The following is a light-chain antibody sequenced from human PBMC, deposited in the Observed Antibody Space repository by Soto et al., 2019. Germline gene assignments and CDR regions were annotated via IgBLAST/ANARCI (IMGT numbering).Light chain of an antibody. CDR1: QSLSGNY. CDR3: QHYGASPWT. V-gene: IGKV3-20*01. CDR2: RAS. Sequence: NVLTQSPGTLSLSPGQRATLSCRASQSLSGNYLAWYQQKPGQAPRVLIYRASIRATGISDRFSGSGSGTDFTLTISRLEPEDFAVYYCQHYGASPWTFGQGTKVE. J-gene: IGKJ1*01.